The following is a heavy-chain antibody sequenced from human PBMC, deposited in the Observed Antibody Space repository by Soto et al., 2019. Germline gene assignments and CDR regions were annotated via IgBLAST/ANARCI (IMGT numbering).Heavy chain of an antibody. Sequence: ASVKVSCKASGGTFSSYAISWVRQAPGQGLEWMGGIIPIFGTANYAQKNQGRVKITADESTSTAYKELSSLRTEDTAVYYCARDSDGGWQFDYWCQGTLVTVSS. V-gene: IGHV1-69*13. CDR2: IIPIFGTA. D-gene: IGHD6-19*01. J-gene: IGHJ4*02. CDR3: ARDSDGGWQFDY. CDR1: GGTFSSYA.